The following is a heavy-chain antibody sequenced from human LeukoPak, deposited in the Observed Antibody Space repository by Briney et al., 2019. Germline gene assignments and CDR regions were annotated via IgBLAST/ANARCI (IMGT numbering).Heavy chain of an antibody. CDR3: ARVGYGSSSDY. D-gene: IGHD2-2*01. CDR1: GFTFSSYS. Sequence: GGSLRLSCAASGFTFSSYSMNWVRQAPGKGLEWVSYISSSSSTIFYANSVKGRFTISRDNAKNSLYLQMNRLRAEDTAVYYCARVGYGSSSDYWGQGTLVTVSS. V-gene: IGHV3-48*01. J-gene: IGHJ4*02. CDR2: ISSSSSTI.